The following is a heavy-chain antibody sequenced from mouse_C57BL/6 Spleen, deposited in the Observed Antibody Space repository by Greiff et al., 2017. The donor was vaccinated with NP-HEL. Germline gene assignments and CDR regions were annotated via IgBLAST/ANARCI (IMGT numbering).Heavy chain of an antibody. D-gene: IGHD1-1*01. V-gene: IGHV5-17*01. CDR2: ISSGSSTI. CDR3: ARGDYYGSSSAWFAY. Sequence: EVMLVESGGGLVKPGGSLKLSCAASGFTFSDYGMHWVRQAPEKGLEWVAYISSGSSTIYYADTVKGRFTISRDNAKNTLFLQMTSLRSEDTAMYYCARGDYYGSSSAWFAYWGQGTLVTVSA. CDR1: GFTFSDYG. J-gene: IGHJ3*01.